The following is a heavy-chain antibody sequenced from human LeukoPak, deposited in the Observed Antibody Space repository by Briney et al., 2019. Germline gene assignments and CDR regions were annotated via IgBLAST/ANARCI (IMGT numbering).Heavy chain of an antibody. CDR1: GHTFTSYG. CDR2: ISAYNGDT. CDR3: ARYVTSSSWYGTTRYYYGTDV. Sequence: ASVKVSCKASGHTFTSYGISWVRQAPGQGLEWMGWISAYNGDTNYAQKLQGRVTMTTDTSTSTAYMELRSLRSDDTAVYYCARYVTSSSWYGTTRYYYGTDVWGQGTTVTVSS. J-gene: IGHJ6*02. D-gene: IGHD6-13*01. V-gene: IGHV1-18*01.